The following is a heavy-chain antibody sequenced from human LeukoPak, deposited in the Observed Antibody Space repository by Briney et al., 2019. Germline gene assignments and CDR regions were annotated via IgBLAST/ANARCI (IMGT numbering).Heavy chain of an antibody. V-gene: IGHV3-23*01. CDR1: GFSTFSSYA. CDR3: AKVGTYFYFDV. J-gene: IGHJ2*01. D-gene: IGHD2/OR15-2a*01. CDR2: ISGSASGT. Sequence: GGSLRLSCAASGFSTFSSYAMSWVRQAPGKGLEWVSGISGSASGTYYADSVKGRVTISRDNSKKTLYLQMNSLRAEDTAVYYCAKVGTYFYFDVWGRGTLVTVSS.